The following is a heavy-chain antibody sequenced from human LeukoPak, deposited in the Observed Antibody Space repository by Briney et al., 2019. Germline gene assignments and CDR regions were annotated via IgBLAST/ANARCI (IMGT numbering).Heavy chain of an antibody. V-gene: IGHV1-18*04. J-gene: IGHJ3*02. Sequence: ASVKVSCKASGYTFSSYGISWVRQAPGQGLEWMGWISAYNGNTNYAQKLQGRVTMTTDTSTSTAYMELRSLRSDDTAVYYCAIKPVVVVAATDDAFDIWGQATMVTVSS. D-gene: IGHD2-15*01. CDR3: AIKPVVVVAATDDAFDI. CDR2: ISAYNGNT. CDR1: GYTFSSYG.